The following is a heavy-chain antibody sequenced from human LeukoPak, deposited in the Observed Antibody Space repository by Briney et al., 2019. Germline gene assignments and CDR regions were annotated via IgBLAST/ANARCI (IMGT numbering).Heavy chain of an antibody. Sequence: ASVKVSCKAPGYTFTGYYMHWVRQAPGQGLEWMGWINPNSGGTNYAQKFQGRVTMTRDTSISTAYMELSRLRSDDTAVYYCARERTAARNWFDPWGQGTLVTVSS. J-gene: IGHJ5*02. V-gene: IGHV1-2*02. CDR1: GYTFTGYY. CDR3: ARERTAARNWFDP. CDR2: INPNSGGT. D-gene: IGHD6-6*01.